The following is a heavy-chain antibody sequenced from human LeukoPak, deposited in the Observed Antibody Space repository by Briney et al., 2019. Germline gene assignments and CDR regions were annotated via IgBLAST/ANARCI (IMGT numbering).Heavy chain of an antibody. V-gene: IGHV3-23*01. CDR1: GFTFSSYA. D-gene: IGHD1-26*01. Sequence: GGSLRLSCAASGFTFSSYAMSWVRQAPGKGLEWVSGISGSSSSTSYADSVKGRFTISRDNSKNTLYLQMNSLRAEDTAVYYCAKEGPVGATVQAAFDIWGQGTMVTVSS. CDR3: AKEGPVGATVQAAFDI. J-gene: IGHJ3*02. CDR2: ISGSSSST.